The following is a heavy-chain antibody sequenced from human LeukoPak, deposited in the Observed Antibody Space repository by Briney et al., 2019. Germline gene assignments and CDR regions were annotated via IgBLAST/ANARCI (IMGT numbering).Heavy chain of an antibody. Sequence: PSETLSLTCAVYGGSFSGYYWSWIRQPPGKGLEWIGSIYYSGSTYYNPSLKSRVTISVDTSKNQFSLKLSSVTAADTAVYYCASQLEDLRYFDWLPPYYFDYWGQGTLVTVSS. D-gene: IGHD3-9*01. CDR1: GGSFSGYY. CDR2: IYYSGST. V-gene: IGHV4-34*01. CDR3: ASQLEDLRYFDWLPPYYFDY. J-gene: IGHJ4*02.